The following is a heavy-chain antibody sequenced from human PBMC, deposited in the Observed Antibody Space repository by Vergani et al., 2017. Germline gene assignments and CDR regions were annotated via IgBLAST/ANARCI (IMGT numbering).Heavy chain of an antibody. D-gene: IGHD3-22*01. CDR3: ARGPPTYDSSAYYYY. V-gene: IGHV3-48*02. CDR2: ITSSSTII. CDR1: GFTFSSYS. J-gene: IGHJ4*02. Sequence: EVQLVESGGGLVQPGGSLRLSCAASGFTFSSYSMNWVRQAPGKGLEWVSYITSSSTIIYYADSVKGRFTISRDNAENSLYLKMNSLRDEDTAVYYCARGPPTYDSSAYYYYWGQGTLVTVSS.